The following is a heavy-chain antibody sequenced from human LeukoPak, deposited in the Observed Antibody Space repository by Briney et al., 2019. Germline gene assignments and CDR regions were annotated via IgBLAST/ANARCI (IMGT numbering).Heavy chain of an antibody. J-gene: IGHJ4*02. CDR3: AREGDSSSSGY. D-gene: IGHD6-6*01. Sequence: GGSLRLSCAASGFTVSSNYMSWVRQAPGKGLEWVSVIYSGGSTYYADSVKGRFTISRDNSKNTLYLQMNSLRAEDTAAYYCAREGDSSSSGYWGQGTLVTVSS. CDR2: IYSGGST. CDR1: GFTVSSNY. V-gene: IGHV3-53*01.